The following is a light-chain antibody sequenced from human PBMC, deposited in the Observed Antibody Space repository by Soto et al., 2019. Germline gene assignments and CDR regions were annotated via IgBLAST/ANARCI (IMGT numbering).Light chain of an antibody. CDR1: SSDVGGYNY. CDR3: SSYAGRNNYV. CDR2: EVS. J-gene: IGLJ1*01. V-gene: IGLV2-8*01. Sequence: LTQPPSASGSPGQSVTISCTGTSSDVGGYNYVSWYQQHPGKAPKLMIYEVSKRPSGVPDRFSGSKSGNTASLTVSGLQAVDEADYYCSSYAGRNNYVFGTGSKVTVL.